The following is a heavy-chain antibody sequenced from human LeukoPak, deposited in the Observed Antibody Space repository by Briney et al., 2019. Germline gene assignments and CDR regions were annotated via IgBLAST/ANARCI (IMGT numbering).Heavy chain of an antibody. V-gene: IGHV3-23*01. J-gene: IGHJ4*02. CDR3: AKDRGPRTYYDSSGYDY. D-gene: IGHD3-22*01. CDR2: ISGSGGST. Sequence: GGSLRLSCAASGFTFSSYAMSWVRQAPGKGLEWVSAISGSGGSTYYADSVKGRFTISRDNSKNTLYLQMNSLRAEDTAVYYCAKDRGPRTYYDSSGYDYWGQGPLVTVSS. CDR1: GFTFSSYA.